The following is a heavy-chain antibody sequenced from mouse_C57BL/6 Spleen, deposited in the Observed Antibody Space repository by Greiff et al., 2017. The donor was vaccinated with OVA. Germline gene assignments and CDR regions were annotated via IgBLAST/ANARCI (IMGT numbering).Heavy chain of an antibody. Sequence: QVQLQQPGAELVKPGASVKLSCKASGYTFTSYWMQWVNQRPGQGLEWIGEIDPSGSYTNYHQKFKGKATLTVDPSSSTAYMQLSSLTSEYAAVYYCARGSSGYGAMDYWGQGTSVTVSS. CDR1: GYTFTSYW. D-gene: IGHD3-2*02. CDR2: IDPSGSYT. V-gene: IGHV1-50*01. J-gene: IGHJ4*01. CDR3: ARGSSGYGAMDY.